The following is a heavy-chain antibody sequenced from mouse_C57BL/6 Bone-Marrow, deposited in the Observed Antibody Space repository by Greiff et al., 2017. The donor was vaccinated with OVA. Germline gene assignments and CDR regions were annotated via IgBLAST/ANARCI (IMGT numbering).Heavy chain of an antibody. J-gene: IGHJ2*01. V-gene: IGHV1-15*01. Sequence: VQLQQSGAELVRPGASVTLSCKASGYTFTDYEMHWVKQTPVHGLEWIGAIDPETGGTAYNQKFKGKAILTADKSSSTAYMELRSLTSEDSAVYYCARYETGDVDYWGQGTTLTVSS. CDR3: ARYETGDVDY. CDR2: IDPETGGT. D-gene: IGHD4-1*01. CDR1: GYTFTDYE.